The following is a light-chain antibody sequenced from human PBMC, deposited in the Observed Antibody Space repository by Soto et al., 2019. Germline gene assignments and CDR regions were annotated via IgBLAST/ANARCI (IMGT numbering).Light chain of an antibody. Sequence: TDFTSTQSWCLGEGARFWWRASQSVDSNLAWYQQKPGQAPRLLIFGASTRATGIPARFSGSGSGTDFTLTISSLQSEDLGVYFFQQYDQRPLTFGGGTKVDI. CDR2: GAS. CDR1: QSVDSN. V-gene: IGKV3D-15*01. CDR3: QQYDQRPLT. J-gene: IGKJ4*01.